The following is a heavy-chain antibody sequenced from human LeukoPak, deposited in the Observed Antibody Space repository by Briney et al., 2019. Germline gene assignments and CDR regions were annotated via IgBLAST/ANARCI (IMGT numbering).Heavy chain of an antibody. V-gene: IGHV3-74*01. CDR3: ATDVPAVTISGY. J-gene: IGHJ4*02. CDR1: GFTFSTYC. CDR2: INSDGSST. D-gene: IGHD2-2*01. Sequence: PGGSLRLSCAASGFTFSTYCMNWVRHAPGTGLVWVSLINSDGSSTNYADSVKGRFTISRDNAKNTLSLQMNSLRAEDTAVSYCATDVPAVTISGYCGQGALGTVSS.